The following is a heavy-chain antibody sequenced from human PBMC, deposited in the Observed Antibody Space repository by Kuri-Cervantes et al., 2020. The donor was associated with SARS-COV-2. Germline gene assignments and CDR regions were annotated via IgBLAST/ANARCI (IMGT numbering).Heavy chain of an antibody. Sequence: GESLKISCTASGFTFGDYAMSWVRQAPGKGLEWVGFIRSKAHGGTTEYAASVKGRFTISRDDSKSIAYLQMNSLKTEDTAVYYCTRGITIFGVSHGYWGQGTLVTVSS. D-gene: IGHD3-3*01. J-gene: IGHJ4*02. CDR3: TRGITIFGVSHGY. CDR1: GFTFGDYA. V-gene: IGHV3-49*04. CDR2: IRSKAHGGTT.